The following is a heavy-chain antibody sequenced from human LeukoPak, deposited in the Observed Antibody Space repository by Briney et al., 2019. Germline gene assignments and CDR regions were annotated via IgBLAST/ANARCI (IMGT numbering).Heavy chain of an antibody. CDR1: GGSMSSYY. D-gene: IGHD1-26*01. J-gene: IGHJ4*02. Sequence: SETLSLTCSVSGGSMSSYYWSWIRQSPGKGLEWIGYIYHSGSTDYNSSLKSRVTISEDTSKNQFSLKLSSVTAADTAVYYGARDRSGSFDYWGQGTLVTVSS. CDR2: IYHSGST. CDR3: ARDRSGSFDY. V-gene: IGHV4-59*12.